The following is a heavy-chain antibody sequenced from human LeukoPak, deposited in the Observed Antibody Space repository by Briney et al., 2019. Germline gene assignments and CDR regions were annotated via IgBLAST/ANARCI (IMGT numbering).Heavy chain of an antibody. CDR3: AKDLIPYDSQRAYAFDI. J-gene: IGHJ3*02. CDR1: GGSISNYY. V-gene: IGHV4-4*07. CDR2: IYTSGTI. D-gene: IGHD3-22*01. Sequence: KTSETLSLTCNVSGGSISNYYWSWIRQPAGKGLEWIGRIYTSGTINFNPSLKSRVTMSVDKSKNHFSLKLTSVTAADTAVYYCAKDLIPYDSQRAYAFDIWGQGTMVTVSS.